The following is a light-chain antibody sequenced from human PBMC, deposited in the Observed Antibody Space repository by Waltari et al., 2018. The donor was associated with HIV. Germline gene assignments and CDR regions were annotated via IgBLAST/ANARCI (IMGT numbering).Light chain of an antibody. J-gene: IGLJ3*02. CDR3: GTWDSSLSAGV. V-gene: IGLV1-51*01. Sequence: HSVLTQPPSVPSAPGHKLTMSRSGISSNIENNYISRYQQLPGTAPKLLIYDNKKRPSGTPDRFSGSKSGTSATLGITGLQTGDEADYYCGTWDSSLSAGVFGGGTKLTVL. CDR1: SSNIENNY. CDR2: DNK.